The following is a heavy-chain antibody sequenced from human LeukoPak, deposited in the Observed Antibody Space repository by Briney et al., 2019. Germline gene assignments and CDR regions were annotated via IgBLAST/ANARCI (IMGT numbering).Heavy chain of an antibody. CDR1: GYTFTVYN. CDR2: INPKSGGT. CDR3: ARVAQAAAGSYYYYYGMDV. V-gene: IGHV1-2*02. Sequence: AAVTVSFKASGYTFTVYNMHWVRQAPGQGKEWMGWINPKSGGTNYAQKFQGRVTMTRDTSISTAYMELSRLRSDDTAVYYCARVAQAAAGSYYYYYGMDVWGQGTTVTVSS. J-gene: IGHJ6*02. D-gene: IGHD6-13*01.